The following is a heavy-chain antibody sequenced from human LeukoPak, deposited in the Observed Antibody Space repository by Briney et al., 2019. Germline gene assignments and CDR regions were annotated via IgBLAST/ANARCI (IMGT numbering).Heavy chain of an antibody. J-gene: IGHJ4*02. CDR1: GFTVSSNY. CDR2: IYSGGST. V-gene: IGHV3-53*01. D-gene: IGHD2-2*01. Sequence: GGSLRLSCAASGFTVSSNYMSWVRQAPGKGLEWVSVIYSGGSTYYADSVKGRFTISRDNSKNTLYLQMNSLRAEDTSVYYCASSFYALFDYGGQGPLVPVPS. CDR3: ASSFYALFDY.